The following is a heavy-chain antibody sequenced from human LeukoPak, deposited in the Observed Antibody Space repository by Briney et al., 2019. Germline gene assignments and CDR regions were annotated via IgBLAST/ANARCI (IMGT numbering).Heavy chain of an antibody. CDR1: VYPFTNYE. J-gene: IGHJ5*02. CDR3: ATGPRNDP. D-gene: IGHD1-14*01. CDR2: VHPNSGST. V-gene: IGHV1-8*01. Sequence: GSSVTVSFQTSVYPFTNYEINWVRQAAAQGLEWIGWVHPNSGSTAYAQKFQGRVTMTRDTSISTAYMELSGLRSDDTAVYFCATGPRNDPWGQGTLVTVSS.